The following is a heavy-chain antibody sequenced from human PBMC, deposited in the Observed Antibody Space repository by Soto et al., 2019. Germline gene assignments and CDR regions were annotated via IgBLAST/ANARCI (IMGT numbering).Heavy chain of an antibody. V-gene: IGHV3-23*01. CDR1: GFSFRSYA. CDR3: ADGGRYPYF. CDR2: ISAGGDGT. J-gene: IGHJ4*02. Sequence: VHLLESGGDLVQPGGSLTLSCAASGFSFRSYAMGWVRQAPGKGLAWVSSISAGGDGTYYADSVKGRFTISRDNSKNTLYLQMDSLRAEDTAVYYCADGGRYPYFWGQGTLVTVSS. D-gene: IGHD1-26*01.